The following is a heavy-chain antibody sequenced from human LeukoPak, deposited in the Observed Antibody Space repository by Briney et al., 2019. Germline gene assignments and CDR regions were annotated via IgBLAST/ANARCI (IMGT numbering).Heavy chain of an antibody. CDR3: AREDGSGSYWDY. J-gene: IGHJ4*02. CDR1: GGSFSSYY. CDR2: IYYSGNT. D-gene: IGHD3-10*01. Sequence: SETLSLTCAVYGGSFSSYYWSWIRQPPGKGLEWIGYIYYSGNTNYNPSLKSRVTISLDTSKNQFSLKLSSVTAADTALYYCAREDGSGSYWDYWGRGTLVTVSS. V-gene: IGHV4-59*01.